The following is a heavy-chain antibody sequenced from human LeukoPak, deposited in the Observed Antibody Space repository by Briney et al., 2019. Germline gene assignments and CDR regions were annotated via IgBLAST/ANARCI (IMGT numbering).Heavy chain of an antibody. CDR1: GCTFTSYY. Sequence: GASVKVSCKASGCTFTSYYMHWVRQAPGQGLEWMGMIYPRDGSTNDAQKFQGRVTVTRDTSTSTVHMELSGLRSEDTAVYYCARDKEGFDYWGQGTLVTVSS. V-gene: IGHV1-46*01. J-gene: IGHJ4*02. CDR2: IYPRDGST. CDR3: ARDKEGFDY.